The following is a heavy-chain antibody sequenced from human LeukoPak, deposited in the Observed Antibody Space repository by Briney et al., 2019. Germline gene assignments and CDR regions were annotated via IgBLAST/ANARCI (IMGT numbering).Heavy chain of an antibody. CDR3: AKGLPGPTKWFVELRGGAEYFQH. CDR2: ISYDGSNK. V-gene: IGHV3-30*18. Sequence: GRSLRLSCAASGFTFSSYGMHWVRQAPGKGLEWVAVISYDGSNKYYADSVKGRFTISRDNSKNTLYLQMNSLRAEDTAVYYCAKGLPGPTKWFVELRGGAEYFQHWGQGTLVTVSS. CDR1: GFTFSSYG. D-gene: IGHD3-10*01. J-gene: IGHJ1*01.